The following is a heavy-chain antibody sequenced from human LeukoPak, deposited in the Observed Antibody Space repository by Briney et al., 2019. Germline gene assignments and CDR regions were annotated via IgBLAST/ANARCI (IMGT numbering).Heavy chain of an antibody. V-gene: IGHV3-7*01. J-gene: IGHJ6*03. CDR3: ARDRGGYKSYYMDV. CDR1: GFTFSSNW. CDR2: IKQDGSEK. Sequence: SGGSLRLSCAASGFTFSSNWMSWVRQTPGKGLEWEANIKQDGSEKYYVDSVKGRFTISRDNAKNSLYLQMNSLRAEDTAVYYCARDRGGYKSYYMDVCGKGTTVTVSS. D-gene: IGHD5-24*01.